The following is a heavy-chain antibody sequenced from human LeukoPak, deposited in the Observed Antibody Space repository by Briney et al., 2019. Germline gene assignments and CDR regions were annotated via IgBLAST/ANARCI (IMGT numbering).Heavy chain of an antibody. Sequence: PGRSLRLSCAASGFTFSSYAMHWVRQAPGKGLEWVAVIWFDGSNKNYADSVKGRSTISRDNSENTLYLQMNSVRAEDTAVYYCARGFDGLAAAGPVDHWGQGTLVTVSS. V-gene: IGHV3-33*01. D-gene: IGHD6-13*01. J-gene: IGHJ4*02. CDR1: GFTFSSYA. CDR2: IWFDGSNK. CDR3: ARGFDGLAAAGPVDH.